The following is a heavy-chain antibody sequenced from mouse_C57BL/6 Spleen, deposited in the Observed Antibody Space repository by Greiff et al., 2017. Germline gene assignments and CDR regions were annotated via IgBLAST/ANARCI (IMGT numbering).Heavy chain of an antibody. V-gene: IGHV7-1*01. J-gene: IGHJ4*01. CDR3: ARERGYAMDY. CDR1: GFTFSDFY. CDR2: SRNKANDYTT. Sequence: EVNLVESGGGLVQSGRSLRLSCATSGFTFSDFYMEWVRQAPGKGLEWIAASRNKANDYTTEYSASVKGRFIVSRDTSQSILYLQMNALGAEDTASYYCARERGYAMDYWGQGTSVTVSS.